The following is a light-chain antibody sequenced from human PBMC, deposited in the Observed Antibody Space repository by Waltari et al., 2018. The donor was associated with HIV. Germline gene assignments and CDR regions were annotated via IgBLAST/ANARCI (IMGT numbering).Light chain of an antibody. CDR2: WAS. J-gene: IGKJ1*01. Sequence: DIVVTQSPDSLSVSLDGRAAINCKSTQSLLYSSHNKNYLAWDQKKPGQHHKLLIYWASTRASGVPARFSGSGSGTNFTLTINGLQAEDVAIYYCQQFYTTTWSFGPGTRVEI. CDR1: QSLLYSSHNKNY. V-gene: IGKV4-1*01. CDR3: QQFYTTTWS.